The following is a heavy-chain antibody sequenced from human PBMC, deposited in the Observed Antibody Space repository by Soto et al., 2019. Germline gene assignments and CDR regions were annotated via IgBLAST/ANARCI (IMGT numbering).Heavy chain of an antibody. J-gene: IGHJ4*02. D-gene: IGHD3-16*02. CDR3: ARGGDYDYIWGSYRRPDPFDY. Sequence: SPTLSLTCAVYGGSFSGYYWSWIRQPPGKGLEWIGEINHSGSTNYNPSLKSRVTISVDTSKNQFSLKLSSVTAADTAVYYCARGGDYDYIWGSYRRPDPFDYWGQGTLVTVSS. V-gene: IGHV4-34*01. CDR1: GGSFSGYY. CDR2: INHSGST.